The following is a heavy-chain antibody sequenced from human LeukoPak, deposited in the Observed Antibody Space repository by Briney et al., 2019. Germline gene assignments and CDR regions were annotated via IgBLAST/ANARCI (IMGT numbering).Heavy chain of an antibody. CDR3: ANQYFDF. CDR1: SVSISSTTYY. D-gene: IGHD1-14*01. Sequence: SETLSLTCTVSSVSISSTTYYWGWIRQPPGKGLEWIGSIYYSGSTYYNPSLKSRVTISVDTSKNQFSLKLSSVTAADTAVYYCANQYFDFWGQGALVTVSS. J-gene: IGHJ4*02. CDR2: IYYSGST. V-gene: IGHV4-39*01.